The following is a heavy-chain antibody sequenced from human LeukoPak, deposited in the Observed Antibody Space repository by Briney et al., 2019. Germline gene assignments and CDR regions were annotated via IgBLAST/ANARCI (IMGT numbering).Heavy chain of an antibody. CDR1: GYTFTGYY. CDR3: AREREFRYYSDSSAYYRQLVDF. Sequence: ASVKVSCKASGYTFTGYYIQWIRQAPGQGLEWMGWINPRSGGTNSAQGFQGRVTMTRDTSISTAYMELTRLTSDDTAVYYCAREREFRYYSDSSAYYRQLVDFWGQGTLVTVSS. V-gene: IGHV1-2*02. J-gene: IGHJ4*02. D-gene: IGHD3-22*01. CDR2: INPRSGGT.